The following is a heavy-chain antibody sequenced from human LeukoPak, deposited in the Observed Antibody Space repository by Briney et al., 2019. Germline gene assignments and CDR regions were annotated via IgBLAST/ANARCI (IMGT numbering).Heavy chain of an antibody. Sequence: EGSLRLSCAASGFTFSSYEMNWVRQAPGKGLEWVSYISSSGSTIYYADSVKGRFTISRDNAKNSLYLQMNSLRAEDTAVYYCARGSSGYYYYYYMDVWGKGTTVTISS. CDR3: ARGSSGYYYYYYMDV. V-gene: IGHV3-48*03. CDR2: ISSSGSTI. D-gene: IGHD3-22*01. J-gene: IGHJ6*03. CDR1: GFTFSSYE.